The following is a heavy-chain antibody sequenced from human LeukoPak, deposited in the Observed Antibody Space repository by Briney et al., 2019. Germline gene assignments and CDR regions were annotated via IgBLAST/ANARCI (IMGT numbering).Heavy chain of an antibody. CDR1: GFTFDEYT. V-gene: IGHV3-43*01. D-gene: IGHD6-19*01. Sequence: GGSLRLSCAASGFTFDEYTMHWVRQVPGKGLEWVSVIGWDSDSKYYLESVKGRFTISRDNTKNSLYLQMNSLRTEDTAFYYCAKDGSRSYSSFDSWGQGTLVTVSS. J-gene: IGHJ4*02. CDR3: AKDGSRSYSSFDS. CDR2: IGWDSDSK.